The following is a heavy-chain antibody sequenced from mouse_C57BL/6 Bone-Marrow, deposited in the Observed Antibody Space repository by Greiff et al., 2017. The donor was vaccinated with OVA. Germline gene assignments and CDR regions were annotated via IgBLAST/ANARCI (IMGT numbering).Heavy chain of an antibody. V-gene: IGHV14-3*01. CDR1: GFNNKNTY. Sequence: EVQLQQSVAELVRPGASVKLSCTASGFNNKNTYMHWVKQRPEQGLEWIGRIDPANGNTKYAPKFQGKATITADTSSNTAYLQLSSLTSEDTAIYYCAYGFPYAMDYWGQGTSVTVSS. J-gene: IGHJ4*01. D-gene: IGHD1-1*01. CDR2: IDPANGNT. CDR3: AYGFPYAMDY.